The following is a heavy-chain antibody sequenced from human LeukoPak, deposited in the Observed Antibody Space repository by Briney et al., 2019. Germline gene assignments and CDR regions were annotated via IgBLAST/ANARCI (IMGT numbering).Heavy chain of an antibody. CDR3: VRGGFGDY. CDR2: ISSSGSNI. J-gene: IGHJ4*02. CDR1: GFTFSSYE. D-gene: IGHD5-12*01. V-gene: IGHV3-48*03. Sequence: GGSLRLSCAASGFTFSSYEMNWVRQAPGKGLEWVSYISSSGSNIYYADSVKGRFTISRDNAKNSLYLQMNSLRAEETAVYYCVRGGFGDYWGQGTLVTVSS.